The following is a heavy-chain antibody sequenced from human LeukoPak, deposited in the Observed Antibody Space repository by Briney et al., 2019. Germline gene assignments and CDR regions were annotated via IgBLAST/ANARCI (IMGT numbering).Heavy chain of an antibody. J-gene: IGHJ6*03. Sequence: GGSLRLSCTASGFTFGDYAMSWVRQAPGKGLEWVGFIRSKAYGGTTEYAASVKGRFTISRDDSKSIAYLQMNSLKTEDTAVYYCTRDHSDIVVVPAAMQTFVGYYYYYMDVWGKGTTVTISS. CDR3: TRDHSDIVVVPAAMQTFVGYYYYYMDV. D-gene: IGHD2-2*01. CDR1: GFTFGDYA. CDR2: IRSKAYGGTT. V-gene: IGHV3-49*04.